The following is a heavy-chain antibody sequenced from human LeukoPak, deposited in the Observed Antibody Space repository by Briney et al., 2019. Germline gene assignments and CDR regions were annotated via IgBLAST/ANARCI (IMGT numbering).Heavy chain of an antibody. Sequence: SETLSLTCGVSSGSISSSNWWRWVRQPPGKGLEWIGDIYQSGIINYNPSLESPVTTSVHKSKTQFSLKLRSGTAADTAMYYCARVNSGSYGGSIDYWGQGTLVTVSS. J-gene: IGHJ4*02. CDR3: ARVNSGSYGGSIDY. D-gene: IGHD1-26*01. V-gene: IGHV4-4*02. CDR2: IYQSGII. CDR1: SGSISSSNW.